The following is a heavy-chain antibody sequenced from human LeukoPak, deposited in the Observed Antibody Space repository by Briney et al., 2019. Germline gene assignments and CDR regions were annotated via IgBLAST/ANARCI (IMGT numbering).Heavy chain of an antibody. CDR3: ARVEEVATIGIDY. CDR2: IKQDGSEK. V-gene: IGHV3-7*01. D-gene: IGHD5-12*01. Sequence: GGSLRLSCAASGFTFSSYWMSWVRQAPGKGLEWVANIKQDGSEKYYVDSVKGRFTISRDNAKNSLYLQMNSLRAEDTAVYYCARVEEVATIGIDYWGQGTLVTVSS. J-gene: IGHJ4*02. CDR1: GFTFSSYW.